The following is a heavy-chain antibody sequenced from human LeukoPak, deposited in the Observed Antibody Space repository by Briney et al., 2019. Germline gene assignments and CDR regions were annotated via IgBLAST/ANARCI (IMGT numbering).Heavy chain of an antibody. CDR2: IYYSGST. V-gene: IGHV4-59*02. J-gene: IGHJ4*02. Sequence: GSLRLSCAASGFAVFSNYMNWIRQPPEKGLEWIGSIYYSGSTYYNPSLKSRVTISVDTSKNQFSLKLSSVTAADTAVYYCARDSGYEDYYLDYWGQGTLVTVSS. D-gene: IGHD5-12*01. CDR1: GFAVFSNY. CDR3: ARDSGYEDYYLDY.